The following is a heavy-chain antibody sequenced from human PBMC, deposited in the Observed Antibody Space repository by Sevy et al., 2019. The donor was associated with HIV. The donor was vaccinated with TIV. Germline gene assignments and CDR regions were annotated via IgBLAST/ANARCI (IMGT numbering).Heavy chain of an antibody. CDR3: TRDLRWPARLFSATTAGFDF. Sequence: GGSWKLSCAASGFTFSNYWRHWVRKPPGKGLVWVSRIIKDGSDAVYADSGKARFTISRDNAKNTLSLQMDNLRVDDSGIYYCTRDLRWPARLFSATTAGFDFWSQGTLVTVSS. J-gene: IGHJ4*02. D-gene: IGHD1-7*01. V-gene: IGHV3-74*01. CDR1: GFTFSNYW. CDR2: IIKDGSDA.